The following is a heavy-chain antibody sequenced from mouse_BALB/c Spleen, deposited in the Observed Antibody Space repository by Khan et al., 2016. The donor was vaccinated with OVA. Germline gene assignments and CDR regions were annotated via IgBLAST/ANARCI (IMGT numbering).Heavy chain of an antibody. Sequence: EVQLQESGPSLVKPSQTLSLTCSVTGDSITSGYWNWIRKFPGNKFEFMGYIIYTGSIYYNPSLKSRISITRHTSKNQYYLQLNSVTTEDTATYSCARSTYRYAFAYWGQGTLVTVSA. CDR3: ARSTYRYAFAY. D-gene: IGHD2-14*01. J-gene: IGHJ3*01. V-gene: IGHV3-8*02. CDR2: IIYTGSI. CDR1: GDSITSGY.